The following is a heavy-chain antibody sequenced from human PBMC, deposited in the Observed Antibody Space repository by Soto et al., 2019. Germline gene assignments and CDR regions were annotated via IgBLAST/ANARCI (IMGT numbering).Heavy chain of an antibody. CDR2: IYWDDAK. V-gene: IGHV2-5*02. J-gene: IGHJ6*02. CDR3: AQMDFDLYGMDV. D-gene: IGHD3-9*01. Sequence: HITLTESGPTLVKPTQTLTLTCTFSGISLTNSGVGVSWIRQPPGKALEWLAVIYWDDAKHFSPSQKSRLTITKDTSKNPVVLTMTNMDSVDTATYFCAQMDFDLYGMDVWGQGTTVIVSS. CDR1: GISLTNSGVG.